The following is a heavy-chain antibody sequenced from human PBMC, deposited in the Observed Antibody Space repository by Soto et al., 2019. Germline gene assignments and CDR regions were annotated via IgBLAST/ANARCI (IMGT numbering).Heavy chain of an antibody. CDR1: GFTFSSYG. V-gene: IGHV3-33*01. J-gene: IGHJ4*02. CDR2: IWYDGSNK. CDR3: ARDQVGIAAAGSDY. D-gene: IGHD6-13*01. Sequence: QVQLVESGGGVVQPGRSLRLSCAASGFTFSSYGMHWVRQAPGKGLEWVAVIWYDGSNKYYADSVKGRFTISRDNSKNTLYLQMNSLRAEDTAVYYCARDQVGIAAAGSDYWGQGTLVTVSS.